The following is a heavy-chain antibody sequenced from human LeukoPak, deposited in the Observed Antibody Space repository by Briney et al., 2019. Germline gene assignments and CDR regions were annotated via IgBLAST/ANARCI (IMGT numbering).Heavy chain of an antibody. CDR1: GGSISSYF. J-gene: IGHJ4*02. V-gene: IGHV4-39*01. CDR2: INYSGST. CDR3: ARRFIGDHSSDYSLFDY. Sequence: SETLSLTCTVSGGSISSYFWGWIRQPPGKGLEWIGSINYSGSTYYNPSLKSRVTISVDTSMNQFSLKLSSVTAADTAVYYCARRFIGDHSSDYSLFDYWGQGTLVTVSS. D-gene: IGHD3-22*01.